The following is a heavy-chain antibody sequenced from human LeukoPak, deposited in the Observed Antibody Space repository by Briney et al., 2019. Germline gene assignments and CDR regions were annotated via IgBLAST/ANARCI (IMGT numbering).Heavy chain of an antibody. CDR3: AREQSAYDY. D-gene: IGHD2-21*01. CDR1: GGSISSSSYY. CDR2: IYYSGST. J-gene: IGHJ4*02. Sequence: SETLSLTCTVSGGSISSSSYYWGWIRQPPGKGLVWSGSIYYSGSTYYNPSLKSRVTITVDTSKNQFSLKLSSVTAADTAVYYCAREQSAYDYWGQGTLVTVSS. V-gene: IGHV4-39*07.